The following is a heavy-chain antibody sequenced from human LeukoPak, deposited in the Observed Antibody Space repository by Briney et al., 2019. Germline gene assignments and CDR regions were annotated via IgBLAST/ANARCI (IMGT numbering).Heavy chain of an antibody. CDR1: GGSFHNYY. CDR3: ARGYSYGYSPFFDL. J-gene: IGHJ4*02. CDR2: IHHSGTT. D-gene: IGHD5-18*01. Sequence: SETLSLTCTVSGGSFHNYYWNWIRQPPGKGLEWIAYIHHSGTTNYNPSLKSRATMSVDTSKSQFSLKLSSVTAADTAVYYCARGYSYGYSPFFDLWGQGTLVTVSS. V-gene: IGHV4-59*08.